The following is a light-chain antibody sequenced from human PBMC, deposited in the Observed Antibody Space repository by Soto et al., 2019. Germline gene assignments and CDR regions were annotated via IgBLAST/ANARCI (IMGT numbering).Light chain of an antibody. J-gene: IGKJ4*01. CDR3: MQALQTPLT. V-gene: IGKV2-30*01. CDR2: KVS. Sequence: DVVMTQSPLSLPVTLGRPASISCRSCESLVYSDGNTYLNWFQQRPGQSPRRIFYKVSNRDSGVPDRFSGSGSGTDFTLKISRVEAEDVGVYYCMQALQTPLTLGGGTKVDIK. CDR1: ESLVYSDGNTY.